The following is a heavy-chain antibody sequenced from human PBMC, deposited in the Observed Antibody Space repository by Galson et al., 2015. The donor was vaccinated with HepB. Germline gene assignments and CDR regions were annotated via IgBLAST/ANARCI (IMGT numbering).Heavy chain of an antibody. CDR3: VKVGSRSYFHYWYFDL. V-gene: IGHV3-23*01. CDR2: FSSSGGST. J-gene: IGHJ2*01. D-gene: IGHD3-10*01. Sequence: CAASGFTFSSYAMSWVHQAPGKGLAWVSAFSSSGGSTYYADSVKGRFTISRDNSKNTLYLQMNSLIAEDTAVYYYVKVGSRSYFHYWYFDLWGRGTLVTVSS. CDR1: GFTFSSYA.